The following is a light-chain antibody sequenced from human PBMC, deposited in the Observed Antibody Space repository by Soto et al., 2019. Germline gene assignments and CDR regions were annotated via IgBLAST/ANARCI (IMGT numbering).Light chain of an antibody. CDR3: QQYNNWPRT. CDR2: GAS. J-gene: IGKJ1*01. CDR1: QSVSSN. Sequence: EIVMTQSPATLSVSPGERATLSCRASQSVSSNVAWYQQKPGQAPRLLISGASTRATGIPVSFSGSGSGTEFTLTISSLQSEDFAVYYCQQYNNWPRTFGQGTKVEIK. V-gene: IGKV3-15*01.